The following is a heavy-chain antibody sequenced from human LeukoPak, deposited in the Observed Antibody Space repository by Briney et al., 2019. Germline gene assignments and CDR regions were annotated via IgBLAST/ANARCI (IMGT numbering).Heavy chain of an antibody. V-gene: IGHV3-30-3*01. CDR2: ISYDGSNK. CDR1: GFTFSSYA. CDR3: ARGTCYSGEFDY. J-gene: IGHJ4*02. D-gene: IGHD4-11*01. Sequence: GRSLRLSCAASGFTFSSYAMHWVRQAPGKGLEWVAVISYDGSNKYYADSVKGRFTISRDNSKNTLYLQMNSLRAEDTAVYYCARGTCYSGEFDYWGQGTLVTVSS.